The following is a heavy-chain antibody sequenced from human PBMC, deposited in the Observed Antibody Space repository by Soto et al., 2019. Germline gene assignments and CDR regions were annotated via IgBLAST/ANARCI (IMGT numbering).Heavy chain of an antibody. V-gene: IGHV3-7*01. CDR2: IKQDGSEK. Sequence: PGGSLRLSCAASGFTFSSYWMSWVRQAPGKGLEWVANIKQDGSEKYYVDSVKGRFTISRDNAKNSLYLQMNSLRAEDTAVYYCARVCITMIVVHYGMDVWGQGTTVTVSS. CDR1: GFTFSSYW. J-gene: IGHJ6*02. D-gene: IGHD3-22*01. CDR3: ARVCITMIVVHYGMDV.